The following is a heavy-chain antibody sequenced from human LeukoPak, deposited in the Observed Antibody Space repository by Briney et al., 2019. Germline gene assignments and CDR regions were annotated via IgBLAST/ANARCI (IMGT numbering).Heavy chain of an antibody. CDR1: GGSISNAGYY. V-gene: IGHV4-31*03. Sequence: PSETLSLTCTVSGGSISNAGYYWSWIRQHPGKGLEWVGYIYYSGSTYYNPSPKTRVTISVDTSKNQFSLKLSSVTAADTAVYYCARDAEYYYGSGSYSSGIDVWGQGTTVTVSS. J-gene: IGHJ6*02. CDR3: ARDAEYYYGSGSYSSGIDV. CDR2: IYYSGST. D-gene: IGHD3-10*01.